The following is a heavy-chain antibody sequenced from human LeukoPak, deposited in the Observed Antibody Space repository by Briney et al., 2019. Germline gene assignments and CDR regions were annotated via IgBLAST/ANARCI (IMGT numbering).Heavy chain of an antibody. Sequence: GESLKISCKGSGYSSTSYWIGWVRQMPGKGLEWMGIIYPGDSDTRYSPSFQGQVTISADKSISTAYLQWSSLKASDTAMYYCARRQYYYDSSGYYNDYWGQGTLVTVSS. J-gene: IGHJ4*02. CDR2: IYPGDSDT. CDR3: ARRQYYYDSSGYYNDY. V-gene: IGHV5-51*01. D-gene: IGHD3-22*01. CDR1: GYSSTSYW.